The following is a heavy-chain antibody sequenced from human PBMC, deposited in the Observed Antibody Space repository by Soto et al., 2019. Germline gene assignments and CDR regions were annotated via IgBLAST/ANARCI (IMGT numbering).Heavy chain of an antibody. J-gene: IGHJ4*02. V-gene: IGHV1-58*01. CDR3: AASYYDFWSGYSPLSD. CDR1: GFPFTSSA. Sequence: SGKVCFKASGFPFTSSALQWGRKARGQRLEWIGWIVVGSGNTNYAQKFQERVTITRDMSTSTAYMELSSLRSEDTAVYYCAASYYDFWSGYSPLSDWGQGTMVTVSS. D-gene: IGHD3-3*01. CDR2: IVVGSGNT.